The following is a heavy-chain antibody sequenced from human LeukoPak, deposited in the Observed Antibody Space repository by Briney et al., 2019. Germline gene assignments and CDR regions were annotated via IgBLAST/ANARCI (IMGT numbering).Heavy chain of an antibody. J-gene: IGHJ2*01. CDR2: IKSDGSST. CDR3: ARELPFDL. CDR1: GFIFSRYW. D-gene: IGHD2-21*01. V-gene: IGHV3-74*01. Sequence: GGSLRLSCAASGFIFSRYWMHWVRQAPGKGLVWISRIKSDGSSTNYADSVKGRFTISRGNAKNTLYLQMNSLRADDTAVYYCARELPFDLWGRGTLVAVSS.